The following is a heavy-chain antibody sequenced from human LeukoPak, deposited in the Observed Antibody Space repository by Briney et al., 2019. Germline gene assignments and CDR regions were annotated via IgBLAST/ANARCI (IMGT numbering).Heavy chain of an antibody. D-gene: IGHD3-16*01. J-gene: IGHJ3*02. Sequence: ASVKVSCKASGYTFTGYYMHWVRQAPGQGLEWMGWINPNSGGTNYAQKFQGRVTMTRGTSISTAYMELSRLRSDDTAVYYCARGDYVGTPRAFDIWGQGTMVTVSS. CDR2: INPNSGGT. V-gene: IGHV1-2*02. CDR3: ARGDYVGTPRAFDI. CDR1: GYTFTGYY.